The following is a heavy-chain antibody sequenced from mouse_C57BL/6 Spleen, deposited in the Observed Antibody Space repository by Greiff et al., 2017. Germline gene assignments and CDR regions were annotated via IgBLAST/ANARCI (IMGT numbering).Heavy chain of an antibody. CDR3: ARDPNYYGSSYGFAY. V-gene: IGHV3-6*01. Sequence: EVQLVESGPGLVKPSQSLSLTCSVTGYSITSGYYWNWIRQFPGNKLEWMGYISYDGSNNYNPSLKNRISITRDPSKNQFFLKLNSVTTEDTATYYCARDPNYYGSSYGFAYWGQGTLVTVSA. D-gene: IGHD1-1*01. CDR2: ISYDGSN. CDR1: GYSITSGYY. J-gene: IGHJ3*01.